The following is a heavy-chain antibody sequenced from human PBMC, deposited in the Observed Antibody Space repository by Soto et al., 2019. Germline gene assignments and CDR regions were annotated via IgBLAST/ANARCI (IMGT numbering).Heavy chain of an antibody. Sequence: EVQLLESGGGLVQPGGSLGLSCVASGFLINNYGMTWVRQAPGKGLQWVPAISGSGGSTDYADSVRGRFTLSRDNSKSTVYLQMNSLRAEDTDVYYCAKLGAGGGRPYWGQGTLVTVSS. CDR2: ISGSGGST. J-gene: IGHJ4*02. D-gene: IGHD2-15*01. CDR3: AKLGAGGGRPY. CDR1: GFLINNYG. V-gene: IGHV3-23*01.